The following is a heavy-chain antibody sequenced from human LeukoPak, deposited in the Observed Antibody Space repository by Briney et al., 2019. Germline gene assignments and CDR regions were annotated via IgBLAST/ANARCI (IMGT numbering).Heavy chain of an antibody. CDR2: ISYDGSNK. D-gene: IGHD3-22*01. CDR1: GFSFSSFG. J-gene: IGHJ4*02. CDR3: AKVSSMVIVDYFDY. Sequence: GGSLRLSCGASGFSFSSFGMHWVRQAPGKGLQWVAVISYDGSNKYYTDSVKGRFTISRDNSKNALYLQMNSLRAEDTALYYCAKVSSMVIVDYFDYWGQGTLVTVSS. V-gene: IGHV3-30*04.